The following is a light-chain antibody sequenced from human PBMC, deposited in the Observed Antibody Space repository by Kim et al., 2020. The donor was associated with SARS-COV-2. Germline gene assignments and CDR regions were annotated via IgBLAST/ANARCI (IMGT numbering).Light chain of an antibody. J-gene: IGKJ1*01. CDR3: QQSYSMPPWT. CDR1: QSISNY. V-gene: IGKV1-39*01. CDR2: AAS. Sequence: SVGDRVTITCRASQSISNYLNWYQQKPGKAPKLLIYAASSLQSGVPSRFSGSGSGTDFTLTISSLQPEDFATYYCQQSYSMPPWTFGQGTKVEIK.